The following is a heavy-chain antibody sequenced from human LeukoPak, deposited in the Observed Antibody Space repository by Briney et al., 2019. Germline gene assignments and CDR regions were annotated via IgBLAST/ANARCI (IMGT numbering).Heavy chain of an antibody. J-gene: IGHJ5*02. CDR3: AKVVARDWFDP. D-gene: IGHD5-12*01. CDR1: GFTFSSYW. V-gene: IGHV3-74*01. CDR2: INSDGSST. Sequence: PGGSLRLSCAASGFTFSSYWMHWVRQAPGKGLVWVSRINSDGSSTSYADSVKGRFTISRDNAKNTLYLQMNSLRAEDTAVYYCAKVVARDWFDPWGQGPLVTVSS.